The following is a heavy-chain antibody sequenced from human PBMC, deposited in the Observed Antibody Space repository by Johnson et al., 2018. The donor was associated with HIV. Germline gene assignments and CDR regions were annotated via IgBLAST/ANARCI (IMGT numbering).Heavy chain of an antibody. V-gene: IGHV3-23*04. CDR1: GFTFISYD. CDR2: MSCSGGSP. D-gene: IGHD6-6*01. J-gene: IGHJ3*02. Sequence: MLLVESGGGVGQPGRSLKVPCAASGFTFISYDTQWVRQAPGEGLDWASVMSCSGGSPYYAASVKGRFTISRDNSKNTLYLQMNSLRAEDTAVYYCARSLPYSSSVGFDIWGQGTMVTVSS. CDR3: ARSLPYSSSVGFDI.